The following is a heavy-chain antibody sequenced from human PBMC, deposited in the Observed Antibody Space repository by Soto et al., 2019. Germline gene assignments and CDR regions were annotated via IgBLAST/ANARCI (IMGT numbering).Heavy chain of an antibody. V-gene: IGHV4-38-2*02. CDR3: ANAHVMVVVGSTFDQ. Sequence: PAETLSLTCTVSGYSISSGSYWGWIRPPPGKGPEWIASIYHGGTTFYNPSLKSRVTVSVDKSNNQFSLKLRSVTAADTAVYYCANAHVMVVVGSTFDQWGPGT. D-gene: IGHD6-19*01. CDR1: GYSISSGSY. CDR2: IYHGGTT. J-gene: IGHJ4*01.